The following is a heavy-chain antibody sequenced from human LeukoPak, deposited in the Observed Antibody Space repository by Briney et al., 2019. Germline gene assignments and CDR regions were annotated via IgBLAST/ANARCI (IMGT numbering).Heavy chain of an antibody. CDR3: ARGRPDYYDSSGSTEGFDH. CDR2: MNPNSGNT. Sequence: GASVKVPCKASGFTFTTYDINWVRQATGQGLEWMGWMNPNSGNTGYAQKFQGRVTMTRNTSISTAYMELSSLRSEDTAVYYCARGRPDYYDSSGSTEGFDHWGQGTLVTVSS. CDR1: GFTFTTYD. J-gene: IGHJ4*02. V-gene: IGHV1-8*01. D-gene: IGHD3-22*01.